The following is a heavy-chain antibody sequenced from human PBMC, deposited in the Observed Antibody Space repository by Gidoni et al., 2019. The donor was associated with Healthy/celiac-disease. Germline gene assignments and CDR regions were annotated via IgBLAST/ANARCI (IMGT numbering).Heavy chain of an antibody. CDR1: GGTFSSYT. Sequence: QVQLVQSGAEVKKPGSSVKVSFKASGGTFSSYTISWVRQAPGTGLEWMGRIIPILGIANYAQKFQGRVTITADKSTSTAYMELSSLRSEDTAVYYCARVALDDYVWGSYRHLGAFDIWGQGTMVTVSS. D-gene: IGHD3-16*02. CDR3: ARVALDDYVWGSYRHLGAFDI. CDR2: IIPILGIA. J-gene: IGHJ3*02. V-gene: IGHV1-69*02.